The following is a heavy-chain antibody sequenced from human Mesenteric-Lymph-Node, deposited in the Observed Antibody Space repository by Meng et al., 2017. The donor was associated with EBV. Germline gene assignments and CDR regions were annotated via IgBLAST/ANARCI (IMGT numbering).Heavy chain of an antibody. D-gene: IGHD2-15*01. J-gene: IGHJ5*02. CDR1: GCTFSDYS. Sequence: EVQRVESGGGLVKPGGSLRLSCAAPGCTFSDYSMNWVRHAPGKGLEWVSYISDSSSNINYADSVKGRFTISRDNAKNSLYLQMNSLRPEDTAIYYCARDLYVVVAAAGHNLFDPWGQGTLVTVSS. CDR3: ARDLYVVVAAAGHNLFDP. V-gene: IGHV3-21*01. CDR2: ISDSSSNI.